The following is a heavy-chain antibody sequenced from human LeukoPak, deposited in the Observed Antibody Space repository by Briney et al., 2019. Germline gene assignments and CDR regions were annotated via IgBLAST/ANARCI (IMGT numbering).Heavy chain of an antibody. D-gene: IGHD3-22*01. CDR2: INPNSGGT. CDR3: ARGSADSSGYSAFDI. V-gene: IGHV1-2*04. Sequence: ASVKVSCKASGYTFTGYYMHWVRQAPGQGLEWMGWINPNSGGTNYAQKFQGWVTMTRDTSISTAYMELSRLRSDDTAVYYCARGSADSSGYSAFDIWGQGTMVTVSS. J-gene: IGHJ3*02. CDR1: GYTFTGYY.